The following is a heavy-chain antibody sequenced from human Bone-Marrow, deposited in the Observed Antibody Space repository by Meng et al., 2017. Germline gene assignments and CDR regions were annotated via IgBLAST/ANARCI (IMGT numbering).Heavy chain of an antibody. CDR3: ARDHYDFWSGYQGYYGMDV. Sequence: GESLKIPCAASGFTFSGYGMHRVRQAPGKGLEWVAVIWYDGGNKYYADSVKGQFTISRDNSKNTLYLQMNSLRAEDTAVYYCARDHYDFWSGYQGYYGMDVWGQGTTVTVSS. D-gene: IGHD3-3*01. CDR2: IWYDGGNK. CDR1: GFTFSGYG. V-gene: IGHV3-33*01. J-gene: IGHJ6*02.